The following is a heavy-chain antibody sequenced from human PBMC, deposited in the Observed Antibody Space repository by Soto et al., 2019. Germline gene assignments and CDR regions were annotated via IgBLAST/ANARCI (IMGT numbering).Heavy chain of an antibody. CDR3: ARGRSRPYGDYLKYYFDY. V-gene: IGHV4-34*01. CDR2: INHSGST. J-gene: IGHJ4*02. D-gene: IGHD4-17*01. CDR1: GGSFSGYY. Sequence: PSETLSLTCAVYGGSFSGYYWSWIRQPPGKGLEWIGEINHSGSTNYNPSLKSRVTISVDTSKNQFSLKLSSVTAADTAVYYCARGRSRPYGDYLKYYFDYWGQGTLVTVSS.